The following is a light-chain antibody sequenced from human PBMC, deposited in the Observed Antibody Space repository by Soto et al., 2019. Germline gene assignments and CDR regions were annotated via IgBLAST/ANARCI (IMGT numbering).Light chain of an antibody. CDR2: DTS. CDR3: LLPYNGALAI. CDR1: TGAVTSGHY. Sequence: QAVVTQEPSLTVSPGGTVTLTCASSTGAVTSGHYPYWFQQKPGQAPRTLIYDTSKKHSWTPARFSGSLLGGKAALTLSGAQPDDEADYYCLLPYNGALAIFGGGTKLTVL. J-gene: IGLJ2*01. V-gene: IGLV7-46*01.